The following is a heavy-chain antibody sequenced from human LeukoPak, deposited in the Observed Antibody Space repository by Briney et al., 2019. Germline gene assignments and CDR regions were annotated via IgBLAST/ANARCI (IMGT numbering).Heavy chain of an antibody. CDR2: IQYGGST. J-gene: IGHJ6*03. CDR3: ARLQLEYCDTTSCRRGHYMDV. Sequence: TSETLSLTCTASGGSISNCNWSWLRQPPGKGLEWIGYIQYGGSTNYSPSFKSRVTMSLDTSKNQLSLKLSSVTAADPAGYFCARLQLEYCDTTSCRRGHYMDVWGKGTTVTVSS. CDR1: GGSISNCN. D-gene: IGHD2-2*01. V-gene: IGHV4-59*08.